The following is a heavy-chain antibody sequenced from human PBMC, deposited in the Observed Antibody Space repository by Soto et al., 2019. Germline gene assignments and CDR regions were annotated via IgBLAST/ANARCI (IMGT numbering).Heavy chain of an antibody. CDR1: GFTFSSYS. J-gene: IGHJ4*02. V-gene: IGHV3-48*01. CDR3: ARVAYYYDSSGYFY. D-gene: IGHD3-22*01. Sequence: EVQLVESGGGLVQPGGSLRLSCAASGFTFSSYSMHWVRQAPRKGLEWVSYISPSSSSIYYADSVKGRFTISRDNAKNSLYLQMNSLRAEDTAVYYCARVAYYYDSSGYFYWGQGTLVTVSS. CDR2: ISPSSSSI.